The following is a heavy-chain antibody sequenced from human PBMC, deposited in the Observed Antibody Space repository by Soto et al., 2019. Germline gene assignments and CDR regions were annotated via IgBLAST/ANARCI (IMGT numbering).Heavy chain of an antibody. CDR1: GGSISNGGYY. V-gene: IGHV4-31*03. CDR2: IHYSGST. CDR3: AKESIAVAGIAWIPNYFDY. D-gene: IGHD6-19*01. Sequence: PSETLSLTCTVSGGSISNGGYYWNWVRQHPGKGLEWIGYIHYSGSTWYNPSLESRVTISVDTSKDQFSLKLRSVTAADTAVYYCAKESIAVAGIAWIPNYFDYWGQGTLVTVSS. J-gene: IGHJ4*02.